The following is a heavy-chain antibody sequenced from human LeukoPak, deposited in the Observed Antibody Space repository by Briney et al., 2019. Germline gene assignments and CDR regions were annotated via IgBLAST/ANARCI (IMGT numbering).Heavy chain of an antibody. V-gene: IGHV1-2*02. CDR2: INPNSGGT. CDR1: GYTFTGYY. CDR3: ARQEGYDFWSGYYSNSLDY. D-gene: IGHD3-3*01. J-gene: IGHJ4*02. Sequence: ASVKVSCKASGYTFTGYYMHWVRQAPGQGLEWMGWINPNSGGTNYAQKFQGRVTMTRDTSISTAYMELSRLRSDDTAVYCCARQEGYDFWSGYYSNSLDYWGQGTLVTVSS.